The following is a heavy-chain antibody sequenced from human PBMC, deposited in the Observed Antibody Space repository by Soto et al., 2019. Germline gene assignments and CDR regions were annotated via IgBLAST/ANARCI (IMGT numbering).Heavy chain of an antibody. V-gene: IGHV5-10-1*01. CDR1: GYSFTSYW. J-gene: IGHJ6*02. D-gene: IGHD1-1*01. Sequence: PGESLKISCKGSGYSFTSYWISWVRQMPGKGLEWMGRIDPSDSYTNYSPSFQGHVTISADKSISTAYLQWSSLKASDTAMYYCARTAKHPDENYYYYGVDVWGQGTTVTVSS. CDR3: ARTAKHPDENYYYYGVDV. CDR2: IDPSDSYT.